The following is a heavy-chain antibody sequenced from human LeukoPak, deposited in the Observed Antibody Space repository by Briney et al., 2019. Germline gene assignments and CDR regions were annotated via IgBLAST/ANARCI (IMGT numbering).Heavy chain of an antibody. D-gene: IGHD2-15*01. J-gene: IGHJ3*02. CDR3: ARERYCSGGSCHDAFDI. V-gene: IGHV4-30-2*01. CDR2: IYHSGST. Sequence: SQTLSLTCAVSGGSISSGGYSWSWIRQPPGKGLEWIGYIYHSGSTYYNPSLKSRFTISVDRSKNQFSLKLSSVTAADTAVYYCARERYCSGGSCHDAFDIWGQGTMVTVSS. CDR1: GGSISSGGYS.